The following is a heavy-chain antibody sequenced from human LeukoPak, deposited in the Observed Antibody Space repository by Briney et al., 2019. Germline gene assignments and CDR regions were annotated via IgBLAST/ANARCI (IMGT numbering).Heavy chain of an antibody. Sequence: SVKVSCKASGGTFSIYAISWVRQAPGQGLEWMGRIIPILGIANYAQKFQGRVTITADKSTSTAYMELSSLRSEDTAVYYCARARGYSYGNTIDYWGQGTLVTVSS. CDR1: GGTFSIYA. CDR3: ARARGYSYGNTIDY. CDR2: IIPILGIA. D-gene: IGHD5-18*01. J-gene: IGHJ4*02. V-gene: IGHV1-69*04.